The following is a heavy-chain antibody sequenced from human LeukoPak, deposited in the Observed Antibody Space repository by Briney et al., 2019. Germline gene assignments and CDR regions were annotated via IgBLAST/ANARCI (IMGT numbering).Heavy chain of an antibody. CDR2: IYYTGTT. J-gene: IGHJ4*02. V-gene: IGHV4-59*01. Sequence: PSETLSLTCTVSGGSISTFYWSWIRQPPGKGLEWIGYIYYTGTTNHNPSLKSRVTISVDTPKNQFSLKLNSVTAADTAVYYCARAWGGSNPFDYWGQGTLVPVSS. CDR3: ARAWGGSNPFDY. D-gene: IGHD2-15*01. CDR1: GGSISTFY.